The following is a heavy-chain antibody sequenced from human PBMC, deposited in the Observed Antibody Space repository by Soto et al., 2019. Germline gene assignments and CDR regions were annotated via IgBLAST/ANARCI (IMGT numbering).Heavy chain of an antibody. J-gene: IGHJ2*01. Sequence: ESGGALVQPGGSLRLSCAASGFTFSTYSMNWVRQAPGKGLEWVSYISSSGSTIYYADSVKGRFTISRDNAKNSLYLQMNSLRDEDTAVYYCTRDPGYCSGGDCYPIWYFDLWGRGTLVTVSS. CDR2: ISSSGSTI. CDR1: GFTFSTYS. D-gene: IGHD2-15*01. CDR3: TRDPGYCSGGDCYPIWYFDL. V-gene: IGHV3-48*02.